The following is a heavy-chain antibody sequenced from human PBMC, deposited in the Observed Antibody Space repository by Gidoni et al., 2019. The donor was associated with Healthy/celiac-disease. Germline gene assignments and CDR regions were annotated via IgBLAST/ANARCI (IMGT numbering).Heavy chain of an antibody. J-gene: IGHJ4*02. CDR1: GFTFSNAW. D-gene: IGHD3-10*01. CDR3: TTDPYYYGSGRQPYFDY. V-gene: IGHV3-15*07. Sequence: EVQLVESGGGLVKPGGSLRLSCAASGFTFSNAWMNWVRQTPGKGLEWVGRIKRKTDGGTRDDAAPVKGRFTISRDDSKNTLYLQMNSLKTEDTAVYYCTTDPYYYGSGRQPYFDYWGQGTLVTVSS. CDR2: IKRKTDGGTR.